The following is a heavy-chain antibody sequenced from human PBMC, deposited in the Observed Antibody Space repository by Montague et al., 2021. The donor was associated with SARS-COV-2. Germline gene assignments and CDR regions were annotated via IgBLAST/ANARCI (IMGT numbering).Heavy chain of an antibody. D-gene: IGHD4-17*01. J-gene: IGHJ4*02. CDR2: IYYSGST. Sequence: SETLSLTYTVSGGSISSYYWSWIRQPPGKGLEWIGYIYYSGSTNYNPSLKSRVTISVDTSKNQFSLKLSSVTAADTGVYYCARVGAYGDYPTPPTFDYWGQGTLVTVSS. CDR3: ARVGAYGDYPTPPTFDY. CDR1: GGSISSYY. V-gene: IGHV4-59*12.